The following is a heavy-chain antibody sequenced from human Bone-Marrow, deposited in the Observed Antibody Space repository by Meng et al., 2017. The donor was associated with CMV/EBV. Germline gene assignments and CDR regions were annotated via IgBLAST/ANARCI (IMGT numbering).Heavy chain of an antibody. V-gene: IGHV4-59*01. D-gene: IGHD4-17*01. CDR2: IYYSGST. J-gene: IGHJ6*02. CDR1: GGSISSYY. Sequence: GSLRLSCTVSGGSISSYYWSWIRQPPGKGLEWIGYIYYSGSTNYNPSLKSRVTISVDTSKNQFSLKLSSVTAADTAVYYCARLSYGEHYYYGMDVWGQGTTVTFCS. CDR3: ARLSYGEHYYYGMDV.